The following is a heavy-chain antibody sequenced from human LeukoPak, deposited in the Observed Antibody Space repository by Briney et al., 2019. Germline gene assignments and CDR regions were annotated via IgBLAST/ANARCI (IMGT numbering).Heavy chain of an antibody. V-gene: IGHV3-30*02. CDR2: IRYDGSNK. J-gene: IGHJ4*02. Sequence: PGGSLRLSCAASGFTFSSYGMHWVRQAPGKGLEWLAFIRYDGSNKYYADSVKGRFTISRDNSKNTLYVQMNSLRAEDTAVYYCARSSRLTFDYWGQGTLVTVSS. D-gene: IGHD6-6*01. CDR3: ARSSRLTFDY. CDR1: GFTFSSYG.